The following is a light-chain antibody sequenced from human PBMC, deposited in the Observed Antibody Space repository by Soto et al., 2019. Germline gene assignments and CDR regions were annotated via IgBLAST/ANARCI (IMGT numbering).Light chain of an antibody. CDR2: GAS. J-gene: IGKJ1*01. CDR1: QSVSTTS. CDR3: QQYDSSPRT. V-gene: IGKV3-20*01. Sequence: DIVLTQSPRTLSLTPGQSAPISHRARQSVSTTSLAWKQQTPGQAPRLLISGASSRAADIPDRFSGSGSGTDFTLTISRLEPEDFAVYYCQQYDSSPRTFGQGTKVDIK.